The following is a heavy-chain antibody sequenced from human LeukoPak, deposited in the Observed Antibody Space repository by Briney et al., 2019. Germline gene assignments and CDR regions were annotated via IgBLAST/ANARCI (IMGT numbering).Heavy chain of an antibody. D-gene: IGHD5-24*01. Sequence: KPSETLSLTCTVSGGSISSTSYYWGWIRQSPGKGLEWIGSVYYTGSTQDNPSLKGRVTISEDTSENQFSLKLTSVTAEDTAVYYCARQLGDGYNLVYWFDPWGQGTLVTVSS. J-gene: IGHJ5*02. CDR1: GGSISSTSYY. CDR3: ARQLGDGYNLVYWFDP. V-gene: IGHV4-39*01. CDR2: VYYTGST.